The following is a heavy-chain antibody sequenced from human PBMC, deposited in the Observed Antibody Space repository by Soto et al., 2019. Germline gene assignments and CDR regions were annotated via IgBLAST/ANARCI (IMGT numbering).Heavy chain of an antibody. V-gene: IGHV4-39*01. Sequence: PSETLSLTCTVSGGSISSSSYYWGWIRQPPGKGLEWIGSIYYSGSTYYNPSLKSRVTISVDTSKNQFSLKLSSVTAADTAVYYCARQSVRGWYYFDYWGQGTLVTVSS. CDR2: IYYSGST. J-gene: IGHJ4*02. CDR1: GGSISSSSYY. D-gene: IGHD6-19*01. CDR3: ARQSVRGWYYFDY.